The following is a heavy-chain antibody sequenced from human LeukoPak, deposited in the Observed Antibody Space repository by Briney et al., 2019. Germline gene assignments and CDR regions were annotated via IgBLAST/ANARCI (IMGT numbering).Heavy chain of an antibody. D-gene: IGHD4-23*01. J-gene: IGHJ6*02. CDR3: AKDTGGNGAYFYAMDV. CDR1: GFAFHNYA. V-gene: IGHV3-9*01. Sequence: GGSLRLSCVGSGFAFHNYAMHWVRRPPGKGLEWVSAINWNSDTKAYADSVKGRFTISRDRARNSLYLQMDSLRPEDTALYYCAKDTGGNGAYFYAMDVWGQGTSVTASS. CDR2: INWNSDTK.